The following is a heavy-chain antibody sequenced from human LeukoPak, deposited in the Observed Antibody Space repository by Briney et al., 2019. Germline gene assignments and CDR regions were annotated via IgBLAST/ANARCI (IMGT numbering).Heavy chain of an antibody. CDR2: ISYDGSNK. CDR3: ARDTGPLGIAAAGVDY. D-gene: IGHD6-13*01. V-gene: IGHV3-30*01. Sequence: QPGGSLRLSCAASGFTFSSYAMHWVRQAPGKGLEWVAVISYDGSNKYHADSVKGRFTISRDNSKNTLYLQMNSLRAEDTAVYYCARDTGPLGIAAAGVDYWGQGTLVTVSS. CDR1: GFTFSSYA. J-gene: IGHJ4*02.